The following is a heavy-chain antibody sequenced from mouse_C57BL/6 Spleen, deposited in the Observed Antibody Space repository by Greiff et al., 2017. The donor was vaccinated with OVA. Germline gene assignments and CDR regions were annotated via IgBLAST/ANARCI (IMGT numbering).Heavy chain of an antibody. CDR3: AREEELRHDVDD. CDR1: GYAFSSYW. Sequence: QVQLQQSGAELVKPGASVKISCKASGYAFSSYWMNWVKQRPGKGLEWIGQIYPGDGDTNYNGKFKGKATLTADKSSSTAYMQLSSLTSEDSAVYFCAREEELRHDVDDWGQGTTLTVSS. D-gene: IGHD2-12*01. CDR2: IYPGDGDT. V-gene: IGHV1-80*01. J-gene: IGHJ2*01.